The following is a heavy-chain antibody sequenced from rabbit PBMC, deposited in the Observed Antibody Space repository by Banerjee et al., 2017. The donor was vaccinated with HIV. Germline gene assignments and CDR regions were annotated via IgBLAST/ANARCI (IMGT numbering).Heavy chain of an antibody. D-gene: IGHD4-2*01. CDR2: IYGGSSGST. CDR3: ARDGNL. Sequence: QEQLVESGGGLVQPGASLTLTCTASGFSFTSGYDMCWVRQAPGKGLEWIACIYGGSSGSTYYASWAKGRFTISKTSSTTVTLQMTSLTAADTATYFCARDGNLWGPGTLVTVS. V-gene: IGHV1S45*01. CDR1: GFSFTSGYD. J-gene: IGHJ4*01.